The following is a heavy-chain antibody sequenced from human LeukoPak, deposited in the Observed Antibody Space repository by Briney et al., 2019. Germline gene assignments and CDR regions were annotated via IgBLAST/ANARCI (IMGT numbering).Heavy chain of an antibody. CDR1: GFTFSSYA. V-gene: IGHV3-64*01. CDR3: ARPSSSSPNQFDY. J-gene: IGHJ4*02. Sequence: PGGSLRLSCAASGFTFSSYAMHWVRQAPGKGLEYVSAISSNGGSTYYANSVKGRFTISRDNSKNTLYLQMGSLRAEGMAVYYCARPSSSSPNQFDYWGQGTLVTVSS. D-gene: IGHD6-6*01. CDR2: ISSNGGST.